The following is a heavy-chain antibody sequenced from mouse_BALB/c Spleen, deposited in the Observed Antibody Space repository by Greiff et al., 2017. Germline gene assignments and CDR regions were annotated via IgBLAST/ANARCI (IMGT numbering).Heavy chain of an antibody. CDR1: GFSLTSYG. Sequence: VKLQESGPDLVAPSQSLSITCTVSGFSLTSYGVHWVRQPPGKGLEWLVVIWSDGSTTYNSALKSRLSISKDNSKSQVFLKMNSLQTDDTAMYYCARHDGNYDWYFDVWGAGTTVTVSS. D-gene: IGHD2-1*01. V-gene: IGHV2-6-2*01. J-gene: IGHJ1*01. CDR2: IWSDGST. CDR3: ARHDGNYDWYFDV.